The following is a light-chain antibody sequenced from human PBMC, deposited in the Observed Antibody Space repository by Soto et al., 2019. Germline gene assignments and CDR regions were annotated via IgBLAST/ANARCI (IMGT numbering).Light chain of an antibody. V-gene: IGKV1-12*01. CDR3: QEVKSFPKP. CDR2: AAS. Sequence: DIPMTQSPSSVAASIGDSVTITCRASQDVQNWLAWYQHKPGQATKLLVLAASSLQSGVPSMFNASGFGTDLTRIINRLQAEVLATYYCQEVKSFPKPFGQGT. CDR1: QDVQNW. J-gene: IGKJ2*01.